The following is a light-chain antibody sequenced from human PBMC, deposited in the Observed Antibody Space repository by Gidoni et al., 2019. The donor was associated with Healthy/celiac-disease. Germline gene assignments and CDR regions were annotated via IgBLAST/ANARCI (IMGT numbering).Light chain of an antibody. Sequence: EIVMTQSPATLSVSPGERATLSCRASQSVSNNLAWYQQKPGQAPRLLIYRTSTRATGIPGRVSGSGSGTEFALTISSLQSEDFGVYYCQQYNNWPPFTFGQGTKLEIK. CDR1: QSVSNN. J-gene: IGKJ2*01. CDR3: QQYNNWPPFT. V-gene: IGKV3-15*01. CDR2: RTS.